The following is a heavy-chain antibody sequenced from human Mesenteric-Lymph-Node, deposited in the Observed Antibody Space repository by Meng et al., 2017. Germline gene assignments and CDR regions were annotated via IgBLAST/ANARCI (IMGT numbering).Heavy chain of an antibody. V-gene: IGHV4-4*02. CDR2: IYHSGST. J-gene: IGHJ5*02. CDR3: ARVAAAGNEWFDP. D-gene: IGHD6-13*01. Sequence: QVQLQGSGPGLVKPSETLSLTCAVSVGSISSINWWTWVRQPPGKGLEWIGEIYHSGSTNYNPSLKSRVTISVDKSKNQFSLKLSSVTAADTAVYYCARVAAAGNEWFDPWGQGTLVTVSS. CDR1: VGSISSINW.